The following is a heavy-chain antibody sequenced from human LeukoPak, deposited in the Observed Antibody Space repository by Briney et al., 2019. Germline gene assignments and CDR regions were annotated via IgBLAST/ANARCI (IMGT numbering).Heavy chain of an antibody. V-gene: IGHV3-23*01. Sequence: GGTLRLSCAASGFTFTHYGMNWVRQAPGKGLEWVSGIRANGETTYYADSVKGRFIISRDNSKNTVYLQMNCLSAEDAAVYYCVKDDGWVQYANWGQGTLVTVSS. CDR2: IRANGETT. CDR1: GFTFTHYG. J-gene: IGHJ4*02. CDR3: VKDDGWVQYAN. D-gene: IGHD5-24*01.